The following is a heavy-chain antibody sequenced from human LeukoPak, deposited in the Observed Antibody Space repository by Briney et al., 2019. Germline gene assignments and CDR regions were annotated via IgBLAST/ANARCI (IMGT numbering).Heavy chain of an antibody. D-gene: IGHD2-2*02. CDR1: GFTFSSYW. CDR3: AREPIWQTYYFDY. J-gene: IGHJ4*02. Sequence: GGSLRLSCAASGFTFSSYWMSWVRQAPGKGLEWVANIKQDGSEKYYVDSVKGRFTISRDNAKNSLYLQMSSLRAEDTAVYYCAREPIWQTYYFDYWGQGTLVTVSS. CDR2: IKQDGSEK. V-gene: IGHV3-7*01.